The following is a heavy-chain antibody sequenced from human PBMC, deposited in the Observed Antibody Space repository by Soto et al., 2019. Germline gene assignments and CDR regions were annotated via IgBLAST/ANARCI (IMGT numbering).Heavy chain of an antibody. J-gene: IGHJ4*02. V-gene: IGHV3-23*01. Sequence: EVQVLESGGGLVQPGGSLRLSCAASGFTFNDYAMTWVRQAPGKGLAWVSGISAGGGSTYYTASVEGRFTRSRDNSKNTLYLQMNSLRADDTAVYYCARPYTDYSFCGGDCYLPQYWGQGTLVTVSS. CDR2: ISAGGGST. CDR1: GFTFNDYA. D-gene: IGHD2-21*02. CDR3: ARPYTDYSFCGGDCYLPQY.